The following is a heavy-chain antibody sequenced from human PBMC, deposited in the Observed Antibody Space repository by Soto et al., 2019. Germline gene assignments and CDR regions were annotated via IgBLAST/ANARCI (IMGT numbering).Heavy chain of an antibody. CDR3: ARGQEVLGYCSGGSCYSYAFDI. Sequence: QVQLVQSGAEVKKPGASVKVSCKASGYNFTGYYMHWVRQAPGQGLEWMGWIKPNSGGTNYAQKFQGWVTMNRDTSIRTAYMELSRLRSDDTAVYYCARGQEVLGYCSGGSCYSYAFDIWGQGTMVTVSS. CDR2: IKPNSGGT. CDR1: GYNFTGYY. J-gene: IGHJ3*02. D-gene: IGHD2-15*01. V-gene: IGHV1-2*04.